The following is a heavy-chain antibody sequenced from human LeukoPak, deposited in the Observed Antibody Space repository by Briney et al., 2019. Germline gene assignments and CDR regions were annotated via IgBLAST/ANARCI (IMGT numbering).Heavy chain of an antibody. J-gene: IGHJ6*02. CDR2: ISAYNGNT. CDR3: AREPPRSFYGSGTHYNGVRDYYYGMDV. Sequence: ASVKLSCKASGYTFSSYGISWVRQAPGQGLEWMRCISAYNGNTKYAHKLKGCVTIVTDTSTSPAEMGLRSLRSDDTAVYYCAREPPRSFYGSGTHYNGVRDYYYGMDVWGQGTTVTVSS. CDR1: GYTFSSYG. D-gene: IGHD3-10*01. V-gene: IGHV1-18*01.